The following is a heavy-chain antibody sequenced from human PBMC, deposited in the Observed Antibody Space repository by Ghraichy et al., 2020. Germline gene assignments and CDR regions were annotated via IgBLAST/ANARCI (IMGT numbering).Heavy chain of an antibody. CDR2: IYYSGST. V-gene: IGHV4-30-4*01. CDR3: AREEFGIAAAGNRDYYYYYGMDV. CDR1: GGSISSGDYY. J-gene: IGHJ6*02. Sequence: SETLSLTCTVSGGSISSGDYYWSWIRQPPGKGLEWIGYIYYSGSTYYNPSLKSRVTISVDTSKNQFSLKLSSVTAADTAVYYCAREEFGIAAAGNRDYYYYYGMDVWGQGTTVTVSS. D-gene: IGHD6-13*01.